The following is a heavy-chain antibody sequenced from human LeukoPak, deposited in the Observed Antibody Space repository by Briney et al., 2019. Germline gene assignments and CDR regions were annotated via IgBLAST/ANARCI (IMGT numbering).Heavy chain of an antibody. CDR1: GYTLTELS. D-gene: IGHD4-17*01. Sequence: GASVKVSCKVSGYTLTELSMHWVRQAPGKGLEWMGGFDPEDGETIYAQKLQGRVTMTTDTSTSTAYMELRSLRSDDTAVYYCARENGDYFWLANYYYYGMDVWGQGTTVTVSS. V-gene: IGHV1-24*01. CDR3: ARENGDYFWLANYYYYGMDV. J-gene: IGHJ6*02. CDR2: FDPEDGET.